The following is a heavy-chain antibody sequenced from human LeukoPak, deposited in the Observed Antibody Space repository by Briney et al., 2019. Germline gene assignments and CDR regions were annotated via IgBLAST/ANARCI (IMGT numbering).Heavy chain of an antibody. V-gene: IGHV3-33*01. CDR3: ARAITYYYGSGSPRGAFDI. J-gene: IGHJ3*02. Sequence: GRSLRLSCAASGFTFSSYGMHWVRQAPGKGLEWVAVIWYDGSNKYYADSVKGRFTISRDNSKNTLYLQMNSLRAEDTAVYYCARAITYYYGSGSPRGAFDIWGQGTMVTVSS. CDR2: IWYDGSNK. CDR1: GFTFSSYG. D-gene: IGHD3-10*01.